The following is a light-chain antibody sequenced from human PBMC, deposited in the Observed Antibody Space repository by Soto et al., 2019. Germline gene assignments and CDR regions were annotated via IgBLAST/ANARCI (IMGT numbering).Light chain of an antibody. V-gene: IGLV1-40*01. Sequence: QSVLTQPHSLSGAPGQRVTISCTGSSSNIGAGYDGHWYQQLPGTAPKLLIYGNSNRPSGVPDRFSGSKSGTSASLAITGLQAEDEADYYCQSYDSSLSAVVFGGGTKLTVL. CDR3: QSYDSSLSAVV. CDR1: SSNIGAGYD. J-gene: IGLJ2*01. CDR2: GNS.